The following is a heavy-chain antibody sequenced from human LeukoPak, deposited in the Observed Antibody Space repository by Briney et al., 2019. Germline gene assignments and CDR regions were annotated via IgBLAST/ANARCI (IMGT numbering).Heavy chain of an antibody. J-gene: IGHJ6*02. Sequence: SVRVSCKASGGTFSSYAISWVRQAPGQGLEWMGGIFPIFGAANYAQKFQGRVTITADESTSTAYMELSSLRSEDTAVYYCASPGEGGVPAALELYGMDVWGQGTTVTVSS. D-gene: IGHD2-2*01. CDR1: GGTFSSYA. CDR3: ASPGEGGVPAALELYGMDV. CDR2: IFPIFGAA. V-gene: IGHV1-69*13.